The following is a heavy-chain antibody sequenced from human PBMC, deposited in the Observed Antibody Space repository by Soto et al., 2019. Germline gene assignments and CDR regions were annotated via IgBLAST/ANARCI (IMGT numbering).Heavy chain of an antibody. CDR2: ISSSSSTI. J-gene: IGHJ6*02. CDR3: ARDLLRDFWSGYYARGYYGMDV. Sequence: GGSLRLSCAASGFTFSSYWMSWVRQAPGKGLEWVSYISSSSSTIYYADSVKGRFTISRDNAKNSLYLQMNSLRDEDTAVYYCARDLLRDFWSGYYARGYYGMDVWGQGTTVTVSS. D-gene: IGHD3-3*01. CDR1: GFTFSSYW. V-gene: IGHV3-48*02.